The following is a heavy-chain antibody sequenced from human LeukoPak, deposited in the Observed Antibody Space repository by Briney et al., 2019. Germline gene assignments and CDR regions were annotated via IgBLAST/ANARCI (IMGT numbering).Heavy chain of an antibody. CDR1: GGSISSGGYY. J-gene: IGHJ5*02. Sequence: SETLSLTCTVSGGSISSGGYYWSWIRQHPGKGLEWIGYIYYSGSTYYNPSPKSRVTVSVDTSKNQFSLKLSSVTAADTAVYYCARVQRSYYGSGSYLVWFDPWGQGTLVTVSS. D-gene: IGHD3-10*01. CDR3: ARVQRSYYGSGSYLVWFDP. CDR2: IYYSGST. V-gene: IGHV4-31*03.